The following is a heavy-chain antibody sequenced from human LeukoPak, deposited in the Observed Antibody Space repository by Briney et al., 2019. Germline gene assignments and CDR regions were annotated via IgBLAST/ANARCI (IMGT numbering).Heavy chain of an antibody. CDR1: GVSISSSNW. CDR2: MFHSGST. Sequence: PSETLSLTCAVSGVSISSSNWWSWVRQPPGKGLEWIGEMFHSGSTNYNPSLESRVTVSVDKSKTQFSLKVSSVTAADTAVYYCARSDCSGGSCYRAYFDFWGLGTLVTVSS. D-gene: IGHD2-15*01. J-gene: IGHJ4*02. CDR3: ARSDCSGGSCYRAYFDF. V-gene: IGHV4-4*02.